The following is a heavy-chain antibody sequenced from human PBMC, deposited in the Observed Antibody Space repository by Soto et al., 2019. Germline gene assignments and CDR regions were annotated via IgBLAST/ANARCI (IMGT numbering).Heavy chain of an antibody. J-gene: IGHJ4*02. CDR2: ISYDGSNK. CDR3: AKIAVAGPFDY. CDR1: GFTFSSYG. D-gene: IGHD6-19*01. Sequence: QVQLVESGGGVVQPGRSLRLSCAASGFTFSSYGMHWVRQAPGKGLEWVAVISYDGSNKYYADSVKGRFTISRDNSKNTLYLQMNSLRAEDTAVYYCAKIAVAGPFDYWGQGTLVTVS. V-gene: IGHV3-30*18.